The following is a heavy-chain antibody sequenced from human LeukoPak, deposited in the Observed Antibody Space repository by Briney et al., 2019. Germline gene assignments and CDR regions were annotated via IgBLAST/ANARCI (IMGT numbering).Heavy chain of an antibody. CDR2: ISGSGGST. CDR1: GFTFSSYA. D-gene: IGHD3-3*01. J-gene: IGHJ4*02. V-gene: IGHV3-23*01. CDR3: AKQYDFWSGPDY. Sequence: GGSLRLSCAASGFTFSSYAMNWVRQAPWKGLEWVSRISGSGGSTYYADFVKGGFTISRENSKNTLYLQMNSLRVEGTAVYYCAKQYDFWSGPDYWGQGTLVTVSS.